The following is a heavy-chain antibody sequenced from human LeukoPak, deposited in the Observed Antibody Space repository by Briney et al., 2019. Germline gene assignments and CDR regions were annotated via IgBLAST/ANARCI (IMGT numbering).Heavy chain of an antibody. J-gene: IGHJ6*02. CDR3: ARDFVGVSHHYYGMDV. D-gene: IGHD2-15*01. V-gene: IGHV1-69*13. CDR1: GGTFSSYA. CDR2: IIPIFGTA. Sequence: ASVKVSCKASGGTFSSYAISWVRQAPGQGLEWMGGIIPIFGTANYAQKFQGRVTITADESTSTAYMELSSLRSEDTAVYYCARDFVGVSHHYYGMDVWGQGTTVTVSS.